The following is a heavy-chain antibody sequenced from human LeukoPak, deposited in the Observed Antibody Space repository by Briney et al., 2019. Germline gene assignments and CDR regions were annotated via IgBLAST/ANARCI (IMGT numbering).Heavy chain of an antibody. CDR1: GGTFSSYA. V-gene: IGHV1-69*01. J-gene: IGHJ4*02. D-gene: IGHD3-10*01. Sequence: ASVKVSCKASGGTFSSYAISWVRQAPGQGLEWMGGIIPMFGTANYAQKFQGRVTITADESTSTAYMELSSLRSEDTAVYYCARTPLGGRSVGPEGYWGQGTLVTVSS. CDR2: IIPMFGTA. CDR3: ARTPLGGRSVGPEGY.